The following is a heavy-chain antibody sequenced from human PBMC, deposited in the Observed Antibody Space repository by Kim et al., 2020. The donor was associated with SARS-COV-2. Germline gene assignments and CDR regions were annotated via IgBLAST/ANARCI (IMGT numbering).Heavy chain of an antibody. Sequence: GGSLRLSCAASGFTFSSYAMHWVRQAPGKGLEWVAVISYDGSNKYYADSVKGRFTISRDNSKNTLYLQMNSLRAEDTAVYYCARDPYVDIVAWDSGDWGQGTLVTVSS. D-gene: IGHD5-12*01. V-gene: IGHV3-30*04. J-gene: IGHJ4*02. CDR3: ARDPYVDIVAWDSGD. CDR2: ISYDGSNK. CDR1: GFTFSSYA.